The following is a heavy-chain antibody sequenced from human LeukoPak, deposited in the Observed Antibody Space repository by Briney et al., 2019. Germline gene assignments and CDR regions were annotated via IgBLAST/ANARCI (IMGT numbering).Heavy chain of an antibody. CDR2: ISGSGGST. V-gene: IGHV3-23*01. Sequence: GGSLRLSCAASGFTFSSYAMSWVRQAPGKGLEWVSAISGSGGSTYYADSVKGRFTISRDNSKNTLYLQMNSLRAEDAAVYYCARDTDTVTTILDYWGQGTLVTVSS. CDR1: GFTFSSYA. D-gene: IGHD4-17*01. J-gene: IGHJ4*02. CDR3: ARDTDTVTTILDY.